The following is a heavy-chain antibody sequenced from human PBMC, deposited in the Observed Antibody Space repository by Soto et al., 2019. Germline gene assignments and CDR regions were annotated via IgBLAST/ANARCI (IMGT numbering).Heavy chain of an antibody. CDR3: AGRGYSYGYFDY. Sequence: SETLSLTCTVSGGSISSGGYYWSWIRQHPGKGLEWIGYIYYSGSTYYNQSLKSRVTISVDTSKNQFSMKLSSVTDADTAVYYCAGRGYSYGYFDYWGQGTLVTVSS. CDR1: GGSISSGGYY. CDR2: IYYSGST. V-gene: IGHV4-31*03. D-gene: IGHD5-18*01. J-gene: IGHJ4*02.